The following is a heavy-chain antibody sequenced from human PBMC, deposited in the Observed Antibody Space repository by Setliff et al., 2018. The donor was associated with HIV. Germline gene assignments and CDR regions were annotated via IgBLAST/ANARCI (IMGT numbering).Heavy chain of an antibody. V-gene: IGHV1-2*02. Sequence: ASVKVSCKASGYTFTNYYLHWVRQAPGQGLEWMGWINPNSGGTNYAQKFQGRITMTRDTSISTAYLELNRLRSDDTAVYYCAREYDVLTGYYISAFDIWGQGTMVTVSS. J-gene: IGHJ3*02. D-gene: IGHD3-9*01. CDR1: GYTFTNYY. CDR2: INPNSGGT. CDR3: AREYDVLTGYYISAFDI.